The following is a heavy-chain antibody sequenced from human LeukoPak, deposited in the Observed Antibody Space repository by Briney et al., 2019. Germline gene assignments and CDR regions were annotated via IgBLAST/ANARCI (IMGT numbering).Heavy chain of an antibody. J-gene: IGHJ6*04. Sequence: GGSLRLSCAASGFAFSSYEMHWVRQAPGKGLEWVSYISSSDSTIYYADSVKGRFTISRDNAKNSLYLQMNSLRAEDTAVYYCAELGITMIGGVWGKGTTVTISS. D-gene: IGHD3-10*02. CDR3: AELGITMIGGV. V-gene: IGHV3-48*03. CDR2: ISSSDSTI. CDR1: GFAFSSYE.